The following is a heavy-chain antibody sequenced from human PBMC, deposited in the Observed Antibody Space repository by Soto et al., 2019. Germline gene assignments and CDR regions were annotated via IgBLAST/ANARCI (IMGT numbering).Heavy chain of an antibody. CDR2: IYPGDSDT. V-gene: IGHV5-51*01. D-gene: IGHD3-9*01. CDR3: ARRRLDGMDV. J-gene: IGHJ6*02. Sequence: GESLEISCEGSGYSITSYWIGLLRQMPGKGLEWMGIIYPGDSDTRYSPSFQGQVTISADKSISTAYLQWSSLKASDTAMYYCARRRLDGMDVWGQGTTVTVSS. CDR1: GYSITSYW.